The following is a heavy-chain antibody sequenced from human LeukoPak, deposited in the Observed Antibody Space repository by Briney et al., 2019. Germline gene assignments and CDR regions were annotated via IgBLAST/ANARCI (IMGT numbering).Heavy chain of an antibody. CDR1: GYSFTKYW. D-gene: IGHD5-24*01. Sequence: GESLKISCKGSGYSFTKYWIGWVRQMPGKGLEWMVIIYPDDSDTRYSPSFQGQVTISADKSINTAYLQWGSLEASDSSMYYCARLADGYNFDSWGQGTLVTVSS. CDR3: ARLADGYNFDS. J-gene: IGHJ4*02. V-gene: IGHV5-51*01. CDR2: IYPDDSDT.